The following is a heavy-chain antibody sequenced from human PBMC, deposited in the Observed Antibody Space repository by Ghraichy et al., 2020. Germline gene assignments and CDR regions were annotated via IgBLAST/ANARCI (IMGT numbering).Heavy chain of an antibody. CDR1: GFTFSSYA. J-gene: IGHJ3*02. Sequence: GGSLRLSCAASGFTFSSYAMTWVRQAPGKGLEWVSRISSSGGTTYYTDSVKGRFTMSRDNSKNTLYLQMSSLSAEDTAVYYCAKIEPNFSDSSGHYRAALDIWGHGTMVTVSS. CDR2: ISSSGGTT. CDR3: AKIEPNFSDSSGHYRAALDI. D-gene: IGHD3-22*01. V-gene: IGHV3-23*01.